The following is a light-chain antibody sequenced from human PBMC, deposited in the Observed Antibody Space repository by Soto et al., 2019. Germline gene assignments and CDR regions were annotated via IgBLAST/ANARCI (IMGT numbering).Light chain of an antibody. CDR1: SSNIGSNY. Sequence: QSVLTQPPSVSAAPGQRVTISCSGSSSNIGSNYVSWYQQLPGAAPKLLIYDNNKRPSGIPDRFSGSTSGTSATLAIAGLQTGDEADYYCDSWDDSLSGYVFGPGTKLTVL. V-gene: IGLV1-51*01. CDR2: DNN. J-gene: IGLJ1*01. CDR3: DSWDDSLSGYV.